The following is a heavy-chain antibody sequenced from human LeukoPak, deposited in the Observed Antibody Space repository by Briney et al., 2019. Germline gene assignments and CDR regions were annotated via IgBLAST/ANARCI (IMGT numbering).Heavy chain of an antibody. CDR1: GFTFSSYG. J-gene: IGHJ4*02. CDR2: ISYDGSNK. D-gene: IGHD4-17*01. CDR3: ARDYSYGDYVDYFDY. Sequence: GRSLRLSCAASGFTFSSYGMHWVRQAPGKGLEWVAVISYDGSNKYYADSVKGRFTISRDNSKNTLYLQMNSLRAEDTAVYYCARDYSYGDYVDYFDYWGQGTLVTVSS. V-gene: IGHV3-30*03.